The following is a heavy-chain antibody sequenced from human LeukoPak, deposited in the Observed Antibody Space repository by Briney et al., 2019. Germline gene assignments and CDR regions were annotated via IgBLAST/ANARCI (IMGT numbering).Heavy chain of an antibody. J-gene: IGHJ4*02. CDR2: ISSSSSYI. V-gene: IGHV3-21*01. CDR1: GFTFSSYS. Sequence: PGGSLRLSCAASGFTFSSYSMNWIRQAPGKGLEWVSSISSSSSYIYYADSVKGRFTISRDNAKNSLYLQMNSLRAEDTAVYYCARENRITMVRGVIWGYFDYWGQGTLVTVSS. D-gene: IGHD3-10*01. CDR3: ARENRITMVRGVIWGYFDY.